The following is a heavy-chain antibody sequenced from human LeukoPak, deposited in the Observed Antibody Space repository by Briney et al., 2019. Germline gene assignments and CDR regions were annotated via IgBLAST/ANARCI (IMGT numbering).Heavy chain of an antibody. CDR2: IYYSGST. CDR1: GGSISSGGYY. V-gene: IGHV4-31*03. CDR3: AAGGVVQNAYDAFDI. J-gene: IGHJ3*02. Sequence: SGTLSLTCTVFGGSISSGGYYWSWIRQHPGKGLEWIGYIYYSGSTYHNPSLKSRVTISVDTSKNQFSLKLSSVTAADTAVYYCAAGGVVQNAYDAFDIWGQGTMVTVSS. D-gene: IGHD2-8*02.